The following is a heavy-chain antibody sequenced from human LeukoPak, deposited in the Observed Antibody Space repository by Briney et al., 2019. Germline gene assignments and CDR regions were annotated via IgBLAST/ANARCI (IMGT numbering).Heavy chain of an antibody. J-gene: IGHJ3*02. D-gene: IGHD5-12*01. CDR1: GYTLTELS. Sequence: GASVKVSCKVSGYTLTELSMHWVRQALGKGLERMGGFDPEHGETIYAQKFEGRVTMTEDTSTDTAYMELSSLRSEDTAVYYCATEKHVDIVATGEAFDIWGQGTMVTVSS. CDR2: FDPEHGET. V-gene: IGHV1-24*01. CDR3: ATEKHVDIVATGEAFDI.